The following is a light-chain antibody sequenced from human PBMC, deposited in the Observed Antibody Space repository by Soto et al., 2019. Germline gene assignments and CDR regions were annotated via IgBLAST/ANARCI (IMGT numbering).Light chain of an antibody. Sequence: EIVLTQSPATLSLSPGDTATLSCRASQNINNYLAWYQQKPGQAPRLLIYDASNRATGIPQRFSGRGSGTDFTLTISSLETEDFAVYYCLQRTDWPPLTFGGGINVEVK. CDR2: DAS. CDR3: LQRTDWPPLT. CDR1: QNINNY. J-gene: IGKJ4*01. V-gene: IGKV3-11*01.